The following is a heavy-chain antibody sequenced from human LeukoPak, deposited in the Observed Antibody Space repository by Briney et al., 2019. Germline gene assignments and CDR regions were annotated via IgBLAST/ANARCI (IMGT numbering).Heavy chain of an antibody. CDR3: ARTPSNYDILTVWYFDL. V-gene: IGHV3-9*01. Sequence: GGSLRLSCAASGFTFDDYAMHWVRQAPGKGLEWVSGISWNSGSIGYADSVKGRFTISRDNAKNSLYLQMNSLRAEDTALYYCARTPSNYDILTVWYFDLWGRGTLVTVSS. D-gene: IGHD3-9*01. CDR2: ISWNSGSI. CDR1: GFTFDDYA. J-gene: IGHJ2*01.